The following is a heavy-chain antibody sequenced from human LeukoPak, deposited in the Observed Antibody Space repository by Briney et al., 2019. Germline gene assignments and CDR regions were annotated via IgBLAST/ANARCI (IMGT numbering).Heavy chain of an antibody. D-gene: IGHD5-24*01. CDR3: ARDGRDGYTPGWFDP. CDR1: GYTFTSYD. Sequence: SVKVSCKASGYTFTSYDINWVRQAPGQGLEWMGRIIPILGIANYAQKFQGRVTITADKSTSTAYMELSSLRSEDTAVYYCARDGRDGYTPGWFDPWGQGTLVTVSS. CDR2: IIPILGIA. V-gene: IGHV1-69*04. J-gene: IGHJ5*02.